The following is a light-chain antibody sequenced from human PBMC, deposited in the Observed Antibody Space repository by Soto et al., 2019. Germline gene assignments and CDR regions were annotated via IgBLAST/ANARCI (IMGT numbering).Light chain of an antibody. V-gene: IGLV2-14*01. CDR2: EVS. Sequence: QSVLTQPPSASGTPGQRVTISCSGSSSNIGSNYVYWYQQLPGMAPKLMIYEVSNRPSGVSNRFSGSKSGNTASLTISGLQAEDEADYYCSSYTSSSTLMVFGGGTKLTVL. J-gene: IGLJ2*01. CDR1: SSNIGSNY. CDR3: SSYTSSSTLMV.